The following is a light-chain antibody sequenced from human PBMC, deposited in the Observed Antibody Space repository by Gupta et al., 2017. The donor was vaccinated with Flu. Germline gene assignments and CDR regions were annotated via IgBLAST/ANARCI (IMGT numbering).Light chain of an antibody. V-gene: IGKV3-15*01. CDR2: GAS. Sequence: PATLSVSPGERATRSCRASQSVSSNLAWYQQKPGQAPRLLSYGASTRATGIPARFSGSGSGTEFTLTISSLQSEDFAVYYCQQENNWPYTFGQGTKLDIK. CDR3: QQENNWPYT. J-gene: IGKJ2*01. CDR1: QSVSSN.